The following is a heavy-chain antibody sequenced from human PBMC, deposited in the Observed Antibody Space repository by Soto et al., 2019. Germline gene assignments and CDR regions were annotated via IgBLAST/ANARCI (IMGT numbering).Heavy chain of an antibody. CDR2: INHSGST. Sequence: SETLSLTCAVYGGSFSGYYWSWIRQPPGKGLEWIGEINHSGSTNYNPSLKSRVTISVDTSKNQFSLKLSSVTAADTAVYYSARAQLLKRSDGDFDYWGQRTLVTVSS. D-gene: IGHD5-18*01. V-gene: IGHV4-34*01. CDR3: ARAQLLKRSDGDFDY. CDR1: GGSFSGYY. J-gene: IGHJ4*02.